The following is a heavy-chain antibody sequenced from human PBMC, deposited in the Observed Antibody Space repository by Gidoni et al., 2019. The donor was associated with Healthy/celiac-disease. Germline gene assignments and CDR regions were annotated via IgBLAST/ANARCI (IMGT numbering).Heavy chain of an antibody. J-gene: IGHJ4*02. Sequence: EVQRLESGGGLVQPGGSLRLPCAAAEFTCSSYAMSWVRQAPGKGLEWVSAISGSGGSTYYADSVKGRFTISRDNSKNTLYLQMNSLRAEDTAVYYCAKENSIVGATGCDYWGQGTLVTVSS. V-gene: IGHV3-23*01. CDR3: AKENSIVGATGCDY. D-gene: IGHD1-26*01. CDR2: ISGSGGST. CDR1: EFTCSSYA.